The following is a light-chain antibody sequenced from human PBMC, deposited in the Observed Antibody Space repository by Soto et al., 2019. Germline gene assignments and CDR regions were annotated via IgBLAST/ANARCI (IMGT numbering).Light chain of an antibody. CDR3: QHFNSYPLT. Sequence: DIQLTQSPSFLSASVGDRVTITCRASQGISSHLAWYQRKPGKAPKLLIYAASTLQSGVPSRFSGSGSGTEFTLTVSSLQPEDFATYYCQHFNSYPLTFGGGTKVEIK. CDR2: AAS. J-gene: IGKJ4*01. V-gene: IGKV1-9*01. CDR1: QGISSH.